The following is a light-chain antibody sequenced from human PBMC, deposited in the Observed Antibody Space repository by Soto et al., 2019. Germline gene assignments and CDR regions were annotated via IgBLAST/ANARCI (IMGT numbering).Light chain of an antibody. CDR1: SSDVGGYNY. Sequence: QSALXQPASVSGSPGQSITISCTGTSSDVGGYNYVSWYQQHPGKAPKLMIYDVSNRPSGVSNRFSGSKSGNTASLTISGLQAEDEADYYCSSYTSSSTLVFGTGTKVTVL. CDR3: SSYTSSSTLV. V-gene: IGLV2-14*01. J-gene: IGLJ1*01. CDR2: DVS.